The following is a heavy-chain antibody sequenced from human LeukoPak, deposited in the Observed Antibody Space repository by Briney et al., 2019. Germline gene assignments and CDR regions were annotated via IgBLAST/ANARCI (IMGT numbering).Heavy chain of an antibody. J-gene: IGHJ6*02. CDR2: IYTSGST. D-gene: IGHD1-14*01. Sequence: PSETLSLTCTVSGGSISSYYWSWIRQPAGKGLEWIGRIYTSGSTNYNPSLKSRVTMSVDTSKNQFSLKLSSVTAADTAVYYCARHKEASGYYYYGMDVWGQGTTVTVSS. CDR1: GGSISSYY. CDR3: ARHKEASGYYYYGMDV. V-gene: IGHV4-4*07.